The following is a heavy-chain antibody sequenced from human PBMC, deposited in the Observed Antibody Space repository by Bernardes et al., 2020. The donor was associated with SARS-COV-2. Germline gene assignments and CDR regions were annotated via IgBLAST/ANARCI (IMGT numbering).Heavy chain of an antibody. V-gene: IGHV3-23*01. CDR2: ISAIGGST. CDR1: GFTFSKNA. Sequence: GGSLRLSCVASGFTFSKNAMTWVRQVPGKGLEWVSAISAIGGSTYYAESVKGRFTISRDNSRNTLYLEMNSLRAQDTAVNYCSKNAKYSSSSMEVWGQGTTVTVS. J-gene: IGHJ6*02. D-gene: IGHD6-6*01. CDR3: SKNAKYSSSSMEV.